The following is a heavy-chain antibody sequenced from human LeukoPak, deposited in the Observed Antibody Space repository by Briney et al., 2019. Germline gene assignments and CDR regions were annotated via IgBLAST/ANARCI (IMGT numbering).Heavy chain of an antibody. V-gene: IGHV3-33*01. CDR3: ERGKSSTSCPGDY. CDR1: GFTFSSYG. Sequence: PGRSLRLSCAASGFTFSSYGMHWVRQAPGKGLEWVAVIWYDGSNKYYADSVKGRFTISRDNSKNTMYLQMTSLRAEDTAVYYCERGKSSTSCPGDYWGQGSLVTVSS. D-gene: IGHD2-2*01. J-gene: IGHJ4*02. CDR2: IWYDGSNK.